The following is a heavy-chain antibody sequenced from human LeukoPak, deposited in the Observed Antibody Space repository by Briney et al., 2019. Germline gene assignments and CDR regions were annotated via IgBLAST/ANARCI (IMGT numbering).Heavy chain of an antibody. J-gene: IGHJ4*02. CDR3: ARHSKERLGEIYFDY. CDR1: GYSISSGYY. CDR2: IYHSGST. D-gene: IGHD3-16*01. Sequence: SETLSLTCAVSGYSISSGYYWGWIRQPPGKGLEWIGSIYHSGSTYYNPSLKSRVTISVDTSKNQFSLKLSSVTAADTAVYYCARHSKERLGEIYFDYWGQGTLVTVSS. V-gene: IGHV4-38-2*01.